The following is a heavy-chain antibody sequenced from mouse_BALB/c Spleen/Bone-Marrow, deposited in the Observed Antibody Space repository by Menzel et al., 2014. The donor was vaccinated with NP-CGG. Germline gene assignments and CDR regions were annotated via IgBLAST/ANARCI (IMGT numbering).Heavy chain of an antibody. CDR1: GYAFTNYW. CDR2: INPGSGGA. CDR3: ARDGSSFPY. J-gene: IGHJ3*01. Sequence: QVQLQQSGAELVRPGTSVKVSCKASGYAFTNYWIEWVKQRPGQGLEWIGVINPGSGGAKYNEKFKAKVTLTADKSSSTAYMQLSSLTSDDSAVYFCARDGSSFPYWGQGTPVTVSA. D-gene: IGHD2-3*01. V-gene: IGHV1-54*01.